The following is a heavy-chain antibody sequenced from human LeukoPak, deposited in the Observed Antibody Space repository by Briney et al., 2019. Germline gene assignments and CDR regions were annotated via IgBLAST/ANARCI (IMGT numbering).Heavy chain of an antibody. D-gene: IGHD6-13*01. CDR1: GGSISSSCYY. V-gene: IGHV4-39*01. Sequence: PSETLSLTCTVSGGSISSSCYYWGWIRQPPGKGLEWIGSIYYSGSTYYNPSLKSRVTISVDTSKNQFSLKLSSVTAADTAVYYCASRPTSPWRSSWVVNWFDPWGQGTLVTVFS. CDR2: IYYSGST. CDR3: ASRPTSPWRSSWVVNWFDP. J-gene: IGHJ5*02.